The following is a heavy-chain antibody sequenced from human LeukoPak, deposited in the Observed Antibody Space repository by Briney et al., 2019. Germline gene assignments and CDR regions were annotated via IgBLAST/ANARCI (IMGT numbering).Heavy chain of an antibody. CDR2: IYHSGST. Sequence: PSETLSLTCTVSGYSISSGYYWGWIRQPPGKGLEWIGSIYHSGSTYYNPSLKSRVTISVDTSKNQFSLKLSSVTAADTAVYYCARRDYRYITMVRGVINLDYWGQGTLVTVSS. J-gene: IGHJ4*02. V-gene: IGHV4-38-2*02. D-gene: IGHD3-10*01. CDR1: GYSISSGYY. CDR3: ARRDYRYITMVRGVINLDY.